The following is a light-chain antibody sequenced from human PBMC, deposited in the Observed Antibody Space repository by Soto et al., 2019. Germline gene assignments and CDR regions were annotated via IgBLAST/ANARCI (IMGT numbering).Light chain of an antibody. CDR3: QQYNSYSRG. V-gene: IGKV1-5*03. Sequence: DIQMTQSPSTLSASVGDRVTITCRASQTISSWLAWYQQKPGKAPKLLIYMASSLESGVPSRFSGSGSGTEFTLTVSSLQPDDFATYYCQQYNSYSRGFGQGTKVEIK. CDR1: QTISSW. J-gene: IGKJ1*01. CDR2: MAS.